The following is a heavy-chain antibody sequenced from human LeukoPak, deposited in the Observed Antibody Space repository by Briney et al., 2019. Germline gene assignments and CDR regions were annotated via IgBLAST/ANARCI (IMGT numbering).Heavy chain of an antibody. CDR1: GFTFRSYA. V-gene: IGHV3-30*09. J-gene: IGHJ4*02. D-gene: IGHD3-22*01. Sequence: GGSLRLSCAASGFTFRSYAMHWVRQAPGKGLEWLTVISFDGSNNYYADSVKGRFAVSRDNSKNTLYLQMNSLRAEDTAVYYCAKEVGDSSGYYFPPDYWGQGTLVTVSS. CDR2: ISFDGSNN. CDR3: AKEVGDSSGYYFPPDY.